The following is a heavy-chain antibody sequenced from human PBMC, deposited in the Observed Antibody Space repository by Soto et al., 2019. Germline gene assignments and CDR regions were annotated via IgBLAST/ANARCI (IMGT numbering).Heavy chain of an antibody. J-gene: IGHJ4*02. CDR1: GGTFSSYT. CDR2: ITPMFGTP. D-gene: IGHD3-22*01. CDR3: ARDGTLYDSRAYYYLY. Sequence: ASVKVSCKASGGTFSSYTITWVRQAPGQGLEWMGGITPMFGTPNYAQKFRGRVTITADESTSTAYMELSSLRSEDTAMYFCARDGTLYDSRAYYYLYWGQGTLVTVSS. V-gene: IGHV1-69*13.